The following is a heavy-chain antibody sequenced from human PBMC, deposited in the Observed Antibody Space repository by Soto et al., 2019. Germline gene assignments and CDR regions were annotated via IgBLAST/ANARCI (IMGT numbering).Heavy chain of an antibody. J-gene: IGHJ4*02. CDR3: ARNLKDSSGGYSRGQGFDY. CDR2: IYYSGST. CDR1: GGSINSYY. V-gene: IGHV4-59*12. Sequence: SETLSLTCTVSGGSINSYYWSWIRQPPGKGLEWIGYIYYSGSTNYNPSLKSRVTISVDTSKNQFSLKLSSVTAADTAVYYCARNLKDSSGGYSRGQGFDYWAQGTLVTVSS. D-gene: IGHD6-19*01.